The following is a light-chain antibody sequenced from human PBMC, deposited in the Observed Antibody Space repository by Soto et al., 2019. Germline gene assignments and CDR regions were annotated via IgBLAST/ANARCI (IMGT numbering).Light chain of an antibody. CDR2: NVN. V-gene: IGLV2-14*03. CDR3: SSYTNTSTVV. Sequence: QSALTQVASVSGSPGQSITISCTGTSSDVGGYDYVSWYQQHPGKAPKLMIYNVNNRPSGVSNRFSGSKSGNTASLTISGLQAEDEANYYYSSYTNTSTVVFGGGTKLTVL. CDR1: SSDVGGYDY. J-gene: IGLJ2*01.